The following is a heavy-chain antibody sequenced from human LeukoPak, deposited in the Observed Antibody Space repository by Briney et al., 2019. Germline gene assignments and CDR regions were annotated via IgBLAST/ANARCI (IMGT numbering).Heavy chain of an antibody. V-gene: IGHV3-9*01. CDR2: ISWNSGSI. CDR1: GFTFDDYA. D-gene: IGHD5-24*01. J-gene: IGHJ4*02. CDR3: AKGGNGYNHDAPIDY. Sequence: GRSLRLSCAASGFTFDDYAMHWVRHAPGKGLEWVSGISWNSGSIVYADSEKGRFTISRDNAKNSLYLQMNSPEAEDTALYYRAKGGNGYNHDAPIDYWGQGTLVTVSS.